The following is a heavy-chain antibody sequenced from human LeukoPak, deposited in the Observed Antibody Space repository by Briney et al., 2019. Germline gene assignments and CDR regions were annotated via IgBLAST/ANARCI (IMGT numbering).Heavy chain of an antibody. D-gene: IGHD2-21*02. Sequence: PGRSLRLSCAASGFTLSSYAMHWVRQAPGKGLEWVAVISYDGSNKYYADSVKGRFTISRDNSKNTLYLQMNSLRAEDTAVYYCARDYCGGDCYPWNWGQGTLVTVSS. CDR3: ARDYCGGDCYPWN. CDR1: GFTLSSYA. J-gene: IGHJ4*02. V-gene: IGHV3-30*04. CDR2: ISYDGSNK.